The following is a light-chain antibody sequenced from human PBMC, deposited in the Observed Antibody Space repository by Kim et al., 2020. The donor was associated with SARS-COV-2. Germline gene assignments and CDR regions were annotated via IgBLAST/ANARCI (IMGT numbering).Light chain of an antibody. Sequence: LSPGESATLSCRASQSVSSSYLAWYQQKPGQAPRLLIYGASSRATGIPDRFSGSGSGTDFTLTISRLEPEDFAVYYCQQYGSTGAFGGGTKVDIK. CDR3: QQYGSTGA. CDR1: QSVSSSY. J-gene: IGKJ4*01. V-gene: IGKV3-20*01. CDR2: GAS.